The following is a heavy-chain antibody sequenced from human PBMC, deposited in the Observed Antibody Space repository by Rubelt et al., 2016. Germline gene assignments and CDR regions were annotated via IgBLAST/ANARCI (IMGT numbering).Heavy chain of an antibody. J-gene: IGHJ6*02. CDR2: FHSNTGKP. CDR1: GYTFTTYT. V-gene: IGHV7-4-1*02. CDR3: ARPGDSGSWYSPYYALDV. Sequence: QVQLVRSGSELKKPGASVKVSCKASGYTFTTYTMNWVRQAPGQGIEWMGWFHSNTGKPTYAQGFTGRFVFSLDTSVTPAYLQISSLKVDDTAVYYCARPGDSGSWYSPYYALDVWGQGTTVTVSS. D-gene: IGHD2-15*01.